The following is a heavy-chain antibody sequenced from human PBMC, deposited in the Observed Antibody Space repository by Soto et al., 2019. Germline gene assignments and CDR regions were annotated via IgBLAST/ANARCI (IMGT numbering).Heavy chain of an antibody. Sequence: GGSLRLSCEASGLTFTSYAMSWVRQAPGKGLEWVSATSGSGDTTYYADSVKGRFTISRDNSEKRLYLQMNSLRAEDTAVYYCAKMVHGGYVSYFDSWGQGTLVTVSS. CDR1: GLTFTSYA. V-gene: IGHV3-23*01. CDR2: TSGSGDTT. D-gene: IGHD5-12*01. CDR3: AKMVHGGYVSYFDS. J-gene: IGHJ4*02.